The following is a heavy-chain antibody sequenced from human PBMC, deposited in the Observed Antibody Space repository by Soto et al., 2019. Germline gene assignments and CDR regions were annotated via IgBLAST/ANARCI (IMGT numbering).Heavy chain of an antibody. CDR3: RRDFDY. CDR1: GVSISNYY. J-gene: IGHJ4*02. Sequence: LSLTCTVSGVSISNYYWSWIRQPAGKGLEWIGRLSTSGNTNYNPSLKSRVTMSLDTSKNQFSLMLNSVTAADTAVYYCRRDFDYWGQGTLVTAPQ. V-gene: IGHV4-4*07. CDR2: LSTSGNT. D-gene: IGHD6-6*01.